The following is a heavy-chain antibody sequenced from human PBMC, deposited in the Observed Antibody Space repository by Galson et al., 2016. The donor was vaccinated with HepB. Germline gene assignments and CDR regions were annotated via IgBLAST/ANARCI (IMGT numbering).Heavy chain of an antibody. CDR3: AKVGDGYNAYYFDY. Sequence: SLRLSCAGSGFTFDDYAMHWVRQAPGKGLEWVSGISWNSGTKDYADSVKGRFAISSDNAKSSLYLQMNSLRAEDTALYYCAKVGDGYNAYYFDYWGPGTLVTVSS. CDR1: GFTFDDYA. J-gene: IGHJ4*02. CDR2: ISWNSGTK. V-gene: IGHV3-9*01. D-gene: IGHD5-24*01.